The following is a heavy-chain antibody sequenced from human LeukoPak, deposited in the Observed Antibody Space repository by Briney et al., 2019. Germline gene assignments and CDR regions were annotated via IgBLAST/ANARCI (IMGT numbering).Heavy chain of an antibody. V-gene: IGHV4-4*07. Sequence: SETLSLTCTVSGGSISSYYWSWIRQPAGKGLECTGRIYSSGSTDYNSSLKSRVTMSVDTSKNQFSLKLSSVTAADTAVYYCARGAYGSGSTNWFDPWGQGTLVTVSS. CDR2: IYSSGST. J-gene: IGHJ5*02. D-gene: IGHD3-10*01. CDR1: GGSISSYY. CDR3: ARGAYGSGSTNWFDP.